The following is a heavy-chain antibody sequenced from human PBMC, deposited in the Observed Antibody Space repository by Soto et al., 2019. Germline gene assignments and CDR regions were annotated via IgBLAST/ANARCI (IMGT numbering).Heavy chain of an antibody. V-gene: IGHV4-59*01. CDR3: ARDTVLTGMFDF. J-gene: IGHJ4*02. Sequence: PSHTLSRTCTVSVGSIVSYHWSWVRQPPGKGLEWIASVYYTGTTNYNPSLGSRFTISIDAPGNRFSMEITSVTAADTAIYYCARDTVLTGMFDFWGQGTLVNVSS. CDR2: VYYTGTT. D-gene: IGHD4-17*01. CDR1: VGSIVSYH.